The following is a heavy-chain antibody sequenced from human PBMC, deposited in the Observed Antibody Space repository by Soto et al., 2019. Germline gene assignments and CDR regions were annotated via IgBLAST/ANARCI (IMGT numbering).Heavy chain of an antibody. Sequence: PSETLSLTCAVSGYSISSGYYWGWIRQPPGKGLEWIGSIYHSGSTYYNPSLKSRVTISVDTSKNQFSLKLSSVTAADTAVYYCARLPRYGVVSYFDYWGQGTLVSVYS. V-gene: IGHV4-38-2*01. CDR3: ARLPRYGVVSYFDY. CDR2: IYHSGST. CDR1: GYSISSGYY. J-gene: IGHJ4*02. D-gene: IGHD2-8*02.